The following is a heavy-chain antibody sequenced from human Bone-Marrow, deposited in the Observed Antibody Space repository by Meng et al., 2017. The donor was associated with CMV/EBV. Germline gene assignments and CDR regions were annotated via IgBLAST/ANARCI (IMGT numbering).Heavy chain of an antibody. V-gene: IGHV1-69*12. CDR3: ARELRPRYWFDP. CDR1: GGTLSSYA. CDR2: IIPSFGTA. J-gene: IGHJ5*02. D-gene: IGHD4-17*01. Sequence: QVQLVQSGAEVKKPGASVKVSCKASGGTLSSYAISWVRQAPGQGLEWMGGIIPSFGTANYAQKFQGRVTITADESTSTAYMELSSLRSEDTAVYYCARELRPRYWFDPWGQGTLVTVSS.